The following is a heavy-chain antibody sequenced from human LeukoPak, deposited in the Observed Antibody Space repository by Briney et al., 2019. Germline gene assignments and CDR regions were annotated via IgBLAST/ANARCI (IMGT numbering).Heavy chain of an antibody. CDR1: GYTFTSHW. CDR3: ARLGYCSSPSCYYGMDV. D-gene: IGHD2-2*01. V-gene: IGHV5-51*01. Sequence: GESLKISCQGFGYTFTSHWIGWVRQMPGKGLEWMGIIYPGDSDTRYSPSFQGQVTISADKSISTAYLQWSSLKASDTAIYYCARLGYCSSPSCYYGMDVWGQGTTVTVSS. J-gene: IGHJ6*02. CDR2: IYPGDSDT.